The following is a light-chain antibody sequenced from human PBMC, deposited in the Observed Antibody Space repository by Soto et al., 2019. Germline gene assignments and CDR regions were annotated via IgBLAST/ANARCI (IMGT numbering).Light chain of an antibody. Sequence: EIVLTQSPATLSLSPGERATLSCRASQSVSSYLAWYQQKPVQAARHLIYGSSKRSTGIPARFSGSGSGTDFTLTMSSLEFEDYAVYHYKHCSKWTFGQGTKVDIK. V-gene: IGKV3-11*01. CDR3: KHCSKWT. CDR1: QSVSSY. J-gene: IGKJ1*01. CDR2: GSS.